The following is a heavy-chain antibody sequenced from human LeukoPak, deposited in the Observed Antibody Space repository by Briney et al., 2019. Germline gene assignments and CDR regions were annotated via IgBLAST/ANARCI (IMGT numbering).Heavy chain of an antibody. J-gene: IGHJ4*02. V-gene: IGHV1-2*02. D-gene: IGHD3-10*01. CDR2: ISPDNGGT. Sequence: ASVKVSCKASGYTFTLYHLHWVRQAPGQGLEWMGWISPDNGGTNYAQKFQGRVTMTRGPSSTTAYMEMTRLTSADTAVYYCARVGYYGSGTFGYWGQGAQVTVSS. CDR1: GYTFTLYH. CDR3: ARVGYYGSGTFGY.